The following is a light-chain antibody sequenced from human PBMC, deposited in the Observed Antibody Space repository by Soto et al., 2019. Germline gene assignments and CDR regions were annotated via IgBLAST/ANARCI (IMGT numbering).Light chain of an antibody. V-gene: IGKV3-11*01. J-gene: IGKJ4*01. Sequence: EIVLAQSPATLSLSPGERATLSCRASQSVSSYLAWYQQKPGQAPRLLIYDASNRATGITARFSGSGSGTDFTLTISNLEPEDFAVYYCQQRSNWPFTFGGGTKVEIK. CDR1: QSVSSY. CDR3: QQRSNWPFT. CDR2: DAS.